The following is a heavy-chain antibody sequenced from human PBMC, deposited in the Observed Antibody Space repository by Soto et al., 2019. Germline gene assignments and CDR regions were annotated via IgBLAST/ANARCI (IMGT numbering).Heavy chain of an antibody. V-gene: IGHV1-18*01. CDR1: GYTITTHG. CDR2: ISGHDGQT. Sequence: ASVKVSCKTSGYTITTHGINWVRQAPGQGLEWMGWISGHDGQTNYAEMLRGRVTVTTDTSTSTAYMELWSLRSDDTAVYYCAGGLGVPDAIGHWGQGTLVTVSS. J-gene: IGHJ4*02. CDR3: AGGLGVPDAIGH. D-gene: IGHD2-2*01.